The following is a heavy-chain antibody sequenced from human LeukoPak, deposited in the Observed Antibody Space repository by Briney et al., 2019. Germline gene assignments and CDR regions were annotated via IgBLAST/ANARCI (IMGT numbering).Heavy chain of an antibody. CDR2: ISYSGST. J-gene: IGHJ3*02. V-gene: IGHV4-59*08. CDR3: ARQRSYLWDAFDI. CDR1: GGSISSSY. D-gene: IGHD2-21*01. Sequence: SETLSLTCTVSGGSISSSYWSWIRQPPGKGLEWIAYISYSGSTDYNPSLKSRVTIAVATSKNQFSLRLSSVTAADTAVYYCARQRSYLWDAFDIWGQGTLVTVSS.